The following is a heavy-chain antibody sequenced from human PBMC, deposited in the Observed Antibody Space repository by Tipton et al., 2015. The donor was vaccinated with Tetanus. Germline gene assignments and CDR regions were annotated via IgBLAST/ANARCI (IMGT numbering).Heavy chain of an antibody. CDR1: GFSFSAYS. V-gene: IGHV3-30*12. CDR3: ARDSNYYDRPGSLDS. CDR2: IRHDETND. Sequence: SLRLSCAASGFSFSAYSMQWVRQAPGKGLEWVAIIRHDETNDDYADSVKGRFIISRDNSKSMVYLQMNSLRVEDTAVYYCARDSNYYDRPGSLDSWGPGTMVTVSS. D-gene: IGHD3-22*01. J-gene: IGHJ4*02.